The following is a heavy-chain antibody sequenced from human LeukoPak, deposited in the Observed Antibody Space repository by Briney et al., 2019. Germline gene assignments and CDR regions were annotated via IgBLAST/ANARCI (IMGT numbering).Heavy chain of an antibody. V-gene: IGHV3-7*01. D-gene: IGHD5-24*01. CDR2: IKEDGSIE. Sequence: GGSLRLSCAASGFAFSKYWMSWVRQAPGKGLEWVANIKEDGSIEDYADSVKGRFTVPRDNAKSSLYLQMNSLRVEDTAVYYCVSQQLAPPWGQGTLVTVSS. CDR3: VSQQLAPP. J-gene: IGHJ5*02. CDR1: GFAFSKYW.